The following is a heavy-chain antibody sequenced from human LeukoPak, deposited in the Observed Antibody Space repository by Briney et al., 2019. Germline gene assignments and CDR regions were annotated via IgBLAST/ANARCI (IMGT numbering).Heavy chain of an antibody. CDR1: GYSFTSYW. D-gene: IGHD4-17*01. J-gene: IGHJ4*02. CDR3: ARHGTVTTDSAGPRGFDY. CDR2: IYPGDSDT. Sequence: GESLKISCKGSGYSFTSYWIGWVRQMPGKGLEWMGIIYPGDSDTRYSPSFQGQVTISADKSISTAYLQWSSLKASDTAMYYCARHGTVTTDSAGPRGFDYWGQGTLVTVSS. V-gene: IGHV5-51*01.